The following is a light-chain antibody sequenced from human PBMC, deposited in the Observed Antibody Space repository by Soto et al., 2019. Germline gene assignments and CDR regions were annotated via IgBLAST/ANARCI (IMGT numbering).Light chain of an antibody. CDR2: DVT. J-gene: IGLJ2*01. CDR3: TSYAGSDSLV. CDR1: SSDIGAYDF. V-gene: IGLV2-8*01. Sequence: QSALTQPPSASGSPGQSVTISCTGTSSDIGAYDFVCWYQQHPGKAPKLIIYDVTKRPSGVPDRISGSKSGNTASLTVSGLRDEDEADYYCTSYAGSDSLVFGGGTKLTVL.